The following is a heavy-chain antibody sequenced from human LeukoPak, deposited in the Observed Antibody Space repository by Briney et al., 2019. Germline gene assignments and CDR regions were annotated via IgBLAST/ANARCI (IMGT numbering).Heavy chain of an antibody. CDR1: GFTFSSYA. CDR3: AESLLGSSTSHRSDY. D-gene: IGHD2-2*01. V-gene: IGHV3-23*01. J-gene: IGHJ4*02. Sequence: GGSLRLSCAAYGFTFSSYAISWVRQAPGKGLEGVSAISGSGGSTYYADSVKGRFTISRDNSKNTLYLQMNSLRAEDTAVYYCAESLLGSSTSHRSDYWGQGTQVTVCS. CDR2: ISGSGGST.